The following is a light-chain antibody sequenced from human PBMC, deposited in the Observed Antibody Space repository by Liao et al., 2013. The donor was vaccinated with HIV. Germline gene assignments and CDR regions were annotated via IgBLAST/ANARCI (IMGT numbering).Light chain of an antibody. V-gene: IGLV3-1*01. J-gene: IGLJ1*01. CDR1: KLGDKY. CDR2: QDS. Sequence: SYELTQPPSVSVSPGQTASITCSGDKLGDKYAYWYQQKPGQSPVLVIYQDSKRPSGIPERFSGSNSGNTATLTISRVEAGDEADYYCQVWDSSSDHHVFGTGTKVTVL. CDR3: QVWDSSSDHHV.